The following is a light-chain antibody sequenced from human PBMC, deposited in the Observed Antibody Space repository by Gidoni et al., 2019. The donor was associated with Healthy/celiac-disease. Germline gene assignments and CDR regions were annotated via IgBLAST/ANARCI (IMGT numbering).Light chain of an antibody. J-gene: IGKJ4*01. CDR3: QQRSNWPLT. CDR2: VSS. CDR1: QGVSSF. V-gene: IGKV3-11*01. Sequence: EIVLTQSPATLSLSPGERATLSCRASQGVSSFLAWYQQKPGQAPRLLIFVSSRATGIPARFSGSGSGTDFTLTISSLEPEDFAVYYCQQRSNWPLTFGGGTKVEIK.